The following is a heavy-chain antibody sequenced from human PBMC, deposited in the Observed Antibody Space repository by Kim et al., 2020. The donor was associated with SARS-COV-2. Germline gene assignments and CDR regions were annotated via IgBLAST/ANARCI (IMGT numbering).Heavy chain of an antibody. CDR1: GGSISSSSYY. J-gene: IGHJ5*02. Sequence: SETLSLTCTVSGGSISSSSYYWGWIRQPPGKGLEWIGSIYYSGSTYYNPSLKGRVTISVDTSKNQFSLKLSSVTAADTAGYYCARPHCSSTSCHPTGWFDAWGQGNLVTVSS. V-gene: IGHV4-39*01. CDR3: ARPHCSSTSCHPTGWFDA. D-gene: IGHD2-2*01. CDR2: IYYSGST.